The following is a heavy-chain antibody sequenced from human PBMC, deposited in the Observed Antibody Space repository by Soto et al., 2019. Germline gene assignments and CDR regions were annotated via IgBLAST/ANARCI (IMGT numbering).Heavy chain of an antibody. CDR2: IYTSGST. CDR3: ARLFSDYSSYCYYGMDV. J-gene: IGHJ6*02. D-gene: IGHD4-17*01. Sequence: SETLSLTCTVSCGSISSYYWSGIRQRAVEGLELVGRIYTSGSTNYNPSLKSRVTMSVDTSKNQFSLKLSSVTAEDTAVYYCARLFSDYSSYCYYGMDVWGQGTTVPVS. V-gene: IGHV4-4*07. CDR1: CGSISSYY.